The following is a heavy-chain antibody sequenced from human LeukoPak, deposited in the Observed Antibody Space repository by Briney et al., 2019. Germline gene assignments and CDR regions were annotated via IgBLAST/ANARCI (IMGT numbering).Heavy chain of an antibody. Sequence: GGSLRLSCAASGFTFSSYSMNWVRQAPGKVLEWVSSISSSSSYIYYADSVKGRFTISRDNAKNSLYLQMNSLRAEDTAVYYCARVGPWVNPDYYYYMDVWGKGTTVTVS. CDR1: GFTFSSYS. CDR2: ISSSSSYI. J-gene: IGHJ6*03. V-gene: IGHV3-21*01. CDR3: ARVGPWVNPDYYYYMDV. D-gene: IGHD1-14*01.